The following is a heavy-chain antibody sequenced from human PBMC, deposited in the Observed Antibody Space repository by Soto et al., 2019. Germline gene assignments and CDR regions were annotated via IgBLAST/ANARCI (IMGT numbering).Heavy chain of an antibody. D-gene: IGHD3-3*01. Sequence: GGSLRLSCAASGFTFSSYSMNWVRQAPGKGLEWVSYISSSSSTIYYADSVKGRFTISRDNAKNSLYPQMNSLRAEDTAVYYCARDLDDFWSGFTPGLNAFDIWGQGTMVTVSS. V-gene: IGHV3-48*01. CDR3: ARDLDDFWSGFTPGLNAFDI. CDR2: ISSSSSTI. CDR1: GFTFSSYS. J-gene: IGHJ3*02.